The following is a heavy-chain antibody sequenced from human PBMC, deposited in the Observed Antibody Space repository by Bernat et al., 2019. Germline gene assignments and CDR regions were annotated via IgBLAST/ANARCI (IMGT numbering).Heavy chain of an antibody. V-gene: IGHV1-24*01. CDR3: AVGAPREITIVGGVHRRVDAFDI. CDR2: FDPEDGET. CDR1: GYTLTELS. D-gene: IGHD3-3*01. J-gene: IGHJ3*02. Sequence: QVQLVQSGAEVKKPGASVKVSCKVSGYTLTELSMHWVRQAPGKGLEWMGGFDPEDGETIYAQKFQDRVTMTEDTSKDTAYMELSSLRSEDTAVYYCAVGAPREITIVGGVHRRVDAFDIWGQGTMVTVSS.